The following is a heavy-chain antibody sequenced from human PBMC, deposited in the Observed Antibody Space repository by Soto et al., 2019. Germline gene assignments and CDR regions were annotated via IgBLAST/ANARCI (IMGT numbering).Heavy chain of an antibody. CDR2: ISAGAGTT. Sequence: GGSLRLSCAASGFSFSTYAMSWVRQAPGKGLEWVSAISAGAGTTYYADSVKGRFTISRDNSKNTLFLQMYGLRIEDTALYYCAHPRGYGIFDAYDMWGRGTMVT. D-gene: IGHD4-17*01. CDR3: AHPRGYGIFDAYDM. J-gene: IGHJ3*02. V-gene: IGHV3-23*01. CDR1: GFSFSTYA.